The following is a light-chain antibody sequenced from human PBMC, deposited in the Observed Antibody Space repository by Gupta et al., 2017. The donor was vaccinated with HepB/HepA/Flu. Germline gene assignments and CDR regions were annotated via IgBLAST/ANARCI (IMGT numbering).Light chain of an antibody. CDR2: SAS. CDR1: QSVSSH. CDR3: QQRYGSPT. V-gene: IGKV1-39*01. J-gene: IGKJ5*01. Sequence: DIQMTQSPFSLSASVGDRVTFSCRASQSVSSHLNWYQQKPGKAPKLLIYSASSLQSGVPPRFSGSGSGTDFTLTITNWRPEDFATYFCQQRYGSPTVGQGTRLEIK.